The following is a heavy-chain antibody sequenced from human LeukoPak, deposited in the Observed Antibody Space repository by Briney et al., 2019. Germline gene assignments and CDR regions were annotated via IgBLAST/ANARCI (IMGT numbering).Heavy chain of an antibody. CDR3: ARLIAVARDWFDP. Sequence: KGGESLKISCKGSGYSFTSYWIGWVRQMPGKGLEWMGIIYLGDSDTRYSPSFQGQVTISADKSISTAYLQWSSLKASDTAMYYCARLIAVARDWFDPWGQGTLVTVSS. V-gene: IGHV5-51*01. CDR1: GYSFTSYW. J-gene: IGHJ5*02. CDR2: IYLGDSDT. D-gene: IGHD6-19*01.